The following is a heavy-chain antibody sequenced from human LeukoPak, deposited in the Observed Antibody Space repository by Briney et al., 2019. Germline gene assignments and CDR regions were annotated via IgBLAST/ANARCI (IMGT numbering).Heavy chain of an antibody. CDR3: ARGFSGSFEY. CDR1: GFTFSNYW. V-gene: IGHV3-7*01. Sequence: PGGSLRLSCAASGFTFSNYWMNWVRQAPGKGLEWVANIKQDGSETRYVDSVKGRFTISRDNAKNSLFLQMNSLRADDTAVYFRARGFSGSFEYWGQGTLVTVSS. CDR2: IKQDGSET. D-gene: IGHD1-26*01. J-gene: IGHJ4*02.